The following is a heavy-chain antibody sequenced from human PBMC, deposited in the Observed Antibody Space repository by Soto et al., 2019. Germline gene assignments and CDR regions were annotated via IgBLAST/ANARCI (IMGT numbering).Heavy chain of an antibody. Sequence: GASVKVSCKASGDTFTANYIHWVRQAPGQGFEWMGWINPKSGGTKYPQKFQGRVTMTIETSISTAYMELAGLTSDDRATYYCARDSDRWTYGLGSWLEWGQGTPVTVSS. CDR2: INPKSGGT. J-gene: IGHJ4*02. CDR3: ARDSDRWTYGLGSWLE. V-gene: IGHV1-2*02. CDR1: GDTFTANY. D-gene: IGHD3-10*01.